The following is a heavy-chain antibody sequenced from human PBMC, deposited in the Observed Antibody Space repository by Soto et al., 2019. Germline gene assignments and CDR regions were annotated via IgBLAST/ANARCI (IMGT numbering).Heavy chain of an antibody. V-gene: IGHV5-51*01. CDR1: GYSFTSYW. CDR3: ARHGPLVVVDYYYMDV. CDR2: IYPGDSDT. D-gene: IGHD2-15*01. J-gene: IGHJ6*03. Sequence: GESLKISCKGSGYSFTSYWIGWVRQMPGKGLEWMGIIYPGDSDTRYSPSFQGQVTISADKSISTAYLQWSSLKASDTAMYYCARHGPLVVVDYYYMDVWGKGTTVTFSS.